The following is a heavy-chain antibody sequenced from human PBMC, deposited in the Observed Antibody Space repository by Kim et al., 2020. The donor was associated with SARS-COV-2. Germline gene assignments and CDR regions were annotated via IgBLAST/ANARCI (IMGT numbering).Heavy chain of an antibody. CDR3: AREVLLWFGGEVRYYYYGMDV. Sequence: SGPTLVNPTQTLTLTCTFSGFSLSTSGMCVSWIRQPPGKALEWLALIDWDDDKYYSTSLKTRLTISKDTSKNQVVLTMTNMDPVDTATYYCAREVLLWFGGEVRYYYYGMDVWGQGTTVTVSS. V-gene: IGHV2-70*01. CDR1: GFSLSTSGMC. CDR2: IDWDDDK. D-gene: IGHD3-10*01. J-gene: IGHJ6*02.